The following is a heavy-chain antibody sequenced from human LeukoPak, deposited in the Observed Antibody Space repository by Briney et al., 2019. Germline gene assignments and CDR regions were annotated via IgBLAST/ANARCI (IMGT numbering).Heavy chain of an antibody. Sequence: ASVKVSCKASGGTFSSYAISWVRQAPGQGLEWMGWINPNSGGTNYAQKFQGRVTMTRDTSISTAYMELSRLRSDDTAVYYCARARETYNWNGAFDYWGQGTLVTVSS. CDR1: GGTFSSYA. CDR2: INPNSGGT. V-gene: IGHV1-2*02. D-gene: IGHD1-1*01. CDR3: ARARETYNWNGAFDY. J-gene: IGHJ4*02.